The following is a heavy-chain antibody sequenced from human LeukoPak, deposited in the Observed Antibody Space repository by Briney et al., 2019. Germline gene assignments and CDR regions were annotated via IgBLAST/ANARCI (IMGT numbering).Heavy chain of an antibody. V-gene: IGHV3-30-3*01. J-gene: IGHJ5*02. Sequence: GGSLRLSCAASGFTLSSYAMHWVRQAPGKGLEWVAVISYDGSNKYYADSVKGRFTISRDNSKNTLYLQVNSLRAEDTAVYYCAKDGSTVTTPASWGQGTLVTVSS. D-gene: IGHD4-17*01. CDR1: GFTLSSYA. CDR3: AKDGSTVTTPAS. CDR2: ISYDGSNK.